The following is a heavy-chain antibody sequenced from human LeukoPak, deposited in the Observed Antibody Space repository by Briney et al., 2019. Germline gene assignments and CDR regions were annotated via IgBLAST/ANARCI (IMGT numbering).Heavy chain of an antibody. J-gene: IGHJ4*02. CDR3: TRRLDYGGNAGIFDH. CDR2: IRSKVNSYAT. V-gene: IGHV3-73*01. Sequence: GGSLRLSCAASGFTFSGSAMHWVRQASGKGLEGVGHIRSKVNSYATAYAASVKGRFTISRDDSKNTANLQMNSLKTEDTAVYYCTRRLDYGGNAGIFDHWGQGTLVTVSS. D-gene: IGHD4-23*01. CDR1: GFTFSGSA.